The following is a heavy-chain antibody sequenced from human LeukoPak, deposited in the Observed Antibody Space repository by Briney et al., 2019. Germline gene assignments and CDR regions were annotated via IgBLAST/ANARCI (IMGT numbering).Heavy chain of an antibody. CDR2: IIPIFGTA. Sequence: SVKVSCKASGDTFSSYAISWVRQAPGQGLEWMGGIIPIFGTANYAQKFQGRVTITADESTSTAYMELSSLRSEDTAVYYCAREGGGYCSGGSCYHFDYWGQGTLVTVSS. V-gene: IGHV1-69*01. J-gene: IGHJ4*02. CDR3: AREGGGYCSGGSCYHFDY. D-gene: IGHD2-15*01. CDR1: GDTFSSYA.